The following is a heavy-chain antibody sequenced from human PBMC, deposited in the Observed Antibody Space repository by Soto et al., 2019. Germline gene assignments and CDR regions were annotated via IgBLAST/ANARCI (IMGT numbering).Heavy chain of an antibody. CDR1: GFTFSSYG. CDR3: AKDPKDGYNSDYFDY. J-gene: IGHJ4*02. V-gene: IGHV3-30*18. CDR2: ISYDGSNK. D-gene: IGHD5-12*01. Sequence: QVQLVESGGGVVQPGRSPRLSCAASGFTFSSYGMHWVRQAPGKGLEWVAVISYDGSNKYYADSVKGRFTISRDNSKNTLYLQMNSLRAEDTAVYYCAKDPKDGYNSDYFDYWGQGTLVTVSS.